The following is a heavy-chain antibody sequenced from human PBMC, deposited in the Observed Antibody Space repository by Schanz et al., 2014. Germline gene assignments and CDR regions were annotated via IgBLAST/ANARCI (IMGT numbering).Heavy chain of an antibody. J-gene: IGHJ4*02. CDR1: GFAFSTSS. CDR2: ISGDSDYI. Sequence: DVRLVESGGGLVKPGGSLRLSCEASGFAFSTSSMNWVRQAPGKGLEWVSSISGDSDYIYYADSVKGRFTISRDNAKRSLYLRMNRLRVDDTAVYYCAHPRVGHSSGFDFWGQGSLVTVSS. D-gene: IGHD3-22*01. CDR3: AHPRVGHSSGFDF. V-gene: IGHV3-21*01.